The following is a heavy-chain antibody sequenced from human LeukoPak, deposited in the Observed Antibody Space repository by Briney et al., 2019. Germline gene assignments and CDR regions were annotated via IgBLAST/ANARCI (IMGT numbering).Heavy chain of an antibody. CDR2: IIPIFGSA. J-gene: IGHJ1*01. D-gene: IGHD3-9*01. Sequence: SVKVSCKASGGTFSSYAISWVRQAPGQGLEWMGGIIPIFGSANYAQKFQGRVTITTDESTSTAYMELSSLRSEDTAVYYCARSYLYYDILTGYHPPQYFQHWGQGTLVSVSS. CDR1: GGTFSSYA. CDR3: ARSYLYYDILTGYHPPQYFQH. V-gene: IGHV1-69*05.